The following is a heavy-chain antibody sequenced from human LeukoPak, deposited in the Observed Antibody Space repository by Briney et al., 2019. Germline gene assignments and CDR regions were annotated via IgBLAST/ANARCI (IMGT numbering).Heavy chain of an antibody. CDR1: SGSLGSYY. Sequence: SETLSLTCTVSSGSLGSYYWNWLRQPTGKGLEWIGHIYTSGSTNYNPSLKSRVTMSVDTSKNQFSLKLNSVTAADTAFYYCAREYSSSSGKALDYWGQGTLVTVSS. CDR3: AREYSSSSGKALDY. V-gene: IGHV4-4*07. CDR2: IYTSGST. D-gene: IGHD6-6*01. J-gene: IGHJ4*02.